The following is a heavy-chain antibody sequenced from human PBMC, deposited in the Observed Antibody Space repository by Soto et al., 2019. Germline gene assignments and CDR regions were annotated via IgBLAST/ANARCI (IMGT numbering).Heavy chain of an antibody. Sequence: QVQLVQSGAEVKKPGSSVKVSCKASGGTFNNYAFSWVRQAPGQGLEWLGGIMPISGRPDYAQKFRDRVTNTADESTTTAQSEVSSLGSEDTALYYGATWLREAVIGGNYFYGMDVWGQGATVTGSS. CDR1: GGTFNNYA. CDR2: IMPISGRP. J-gene: IGHJ6*02. D-gene: IGHD3-16*02. CDR3: ATWLREAVIGGNYFYGMDV. V-gene: IGHV1-69*12.